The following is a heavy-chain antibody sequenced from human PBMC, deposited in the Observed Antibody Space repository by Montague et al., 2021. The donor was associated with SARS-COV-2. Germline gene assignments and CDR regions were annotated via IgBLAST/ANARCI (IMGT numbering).Heavy chain of an antibody. D-gene: IGHD3-10*02. CDR1: GDSISRSTHF. CDR3: ARLPRGTLSTMSNCFDS. Sequence: SETLSLTCTVSGDSISRSTHFWVWIRQPPGRGLEWIGSIYYTGSTYYXXXLKSRVTISVDTSKNQFSLKLSSVTATDTAVYYCARLPRGTLSTMSNCFDSWGRGTLVTVSS. V-gene: IGHV4-39*01. CDR2: IYYTGST. J-gene: IGHJ5*01.